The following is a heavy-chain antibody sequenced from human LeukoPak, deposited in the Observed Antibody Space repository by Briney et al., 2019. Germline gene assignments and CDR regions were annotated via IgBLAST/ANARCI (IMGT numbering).Heavy chain of an antibody. CDR2: ISYDGSNK. V-gene: IGHV3-30*18. CDR3: AKDLYYGSAHYGMDV. J-gene: IGHJ6*04. Sequence: PGGSLRLSCAASGFTFSSYGMHWVRQAPGKGLERVAVISYDGSNKYYADSVKGRFPISRDNSKNTLYLQMNSLRAEDTAVYYCAKDLYYGSAHYGMDVWGKGTTVTVSS. D-gene: IGHD3-10*01. CDR1: GFTFSSYG.